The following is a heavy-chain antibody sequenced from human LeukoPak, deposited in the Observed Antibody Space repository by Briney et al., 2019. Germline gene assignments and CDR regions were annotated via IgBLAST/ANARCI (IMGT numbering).Heavy chain of an antibody. CDR2: ISPDGSAK. Sequence: GGSLRLSCAASGFTFSSFATSWVRQAPGKGLEWVANISPDGSAKYYVDSVKGRFTISRDNARNSLYLQMNSLGAEDTATYFCASQPSAVAGNYWGQGTLVTVSS. J-gene: IGHJ4*02. V-gene: IGHV3-7*02. D-gene: IGHD6-19*01. CDR1: GFTFSSFA. CDR3: ASQPSAVAGNY.